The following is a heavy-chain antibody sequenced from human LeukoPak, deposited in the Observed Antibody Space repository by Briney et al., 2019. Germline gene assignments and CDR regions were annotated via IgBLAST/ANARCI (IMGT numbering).Heavy chain of an antibody. CDR1: GATFSGYA. CDR3: ATQTKYFSSPHIPCDH. CDR2: FSYGGSKQ. D-gene: IGHD6-6*01. Sequence: GGSLRLSCAASGATFSGYAVHWVRQAPGKGLEWVAAFSYGGSKQYYADSVKGRFTISRDNSKDTLYLQMNGLRPEDTALYYCATQTKYFSSPHIPCDHWGQGSRVTVSS. V-gene: IGHV3-30*04. J-gene: IGHJ4*02.